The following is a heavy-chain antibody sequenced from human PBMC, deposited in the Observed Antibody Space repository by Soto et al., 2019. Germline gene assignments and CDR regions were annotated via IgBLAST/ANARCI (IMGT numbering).Heavy chain of an antibody. CDR1: GGTFSSYT. D-gene: IGHD2-15*01. CDR3: ARDRGYCSGGSCAGTQYYSDY. J-gene: IGHJ4*02. Sequence: SVKVSCKASGGTFSSYTISWVRQAPGQGLEWMGRIIPILGIANYAQKFQGRVTITADKSTSTAYMELSSLRSEDTAVYYCARDRGYCSGGSCAGTQYYSDYWGQGTLVTVSS. CDR2: IIPILGIA. V-gene: IGHV1-69*04.